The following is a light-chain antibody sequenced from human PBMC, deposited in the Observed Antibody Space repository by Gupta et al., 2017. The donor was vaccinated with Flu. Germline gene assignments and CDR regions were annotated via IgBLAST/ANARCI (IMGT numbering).Light chain of an antibody. CDR2: AVT. CDR1: SSDVGGYNY. Sequence: SGSPGQSVTISCTGTSSDVGGYNYVSWYQQHPGKAPKLLIYAVTKRPSGVPDRFSGSKSGNTASLTISGLQAEDEADYYCCSFAGGFYVFGTGTEVTVL. V-gene: IGLV2-11*01. CDR3: CSFAGGFYV. J-gene: IGLJ1*01.